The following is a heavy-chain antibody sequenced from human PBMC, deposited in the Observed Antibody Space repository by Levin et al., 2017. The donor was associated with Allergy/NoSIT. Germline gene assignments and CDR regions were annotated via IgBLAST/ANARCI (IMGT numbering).Heavy chain of an antibody. CDR3: ARYLVGGGAFDY. J-gene: IGHJ4*02. D-gene: IGHD1-26*01. Sequence: GSLRLSCTVSGGSISSYYWGWLRQPPGKGLEWFGYIYYTGSTKYNPSLQSRVTISLDASKNQFSLNLSSVTAADTAVYYCARYLVGGGAFDYWGQGTLVTVSS. CDR1: GGSISSYY. V-gene: IGHV4-59*01. CDR2: IYYTGST.